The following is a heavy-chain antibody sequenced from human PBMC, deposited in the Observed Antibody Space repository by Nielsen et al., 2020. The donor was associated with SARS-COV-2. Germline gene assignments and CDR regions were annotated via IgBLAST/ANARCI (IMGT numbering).Heavy chain of an antibody. D-gene: IGHD3-22*01. V-gene: IGHV3-9*01. CDR3: ARRDSSGYYHTYFDY. CDR1: GFTFSSYA. CDR2: ISWNSGSI. Sequence: SLKISCAASGFTFSSYAMSWVRQAPGKGLEWVSGISWNSGSIGYADSVKGRFTISRDNAKNSLYLQMNSLRSEDTAVYYCARRDSSGYYHTYFDYWGQGTLVTVSS. J-gene: IGHJ4*02.